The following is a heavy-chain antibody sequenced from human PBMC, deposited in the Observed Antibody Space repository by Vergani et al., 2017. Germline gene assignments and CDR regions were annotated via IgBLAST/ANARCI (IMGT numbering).Heavy chain of an antibody. V-gene: IGHV4-61*02. J-gene: IGHJ4*02. Sequence: QVQLQESGPGLVKPSQTLSLTCTVSGGSINSHNYYWSWIRQPAGKGLEWIGRIHTSGSTNYNPSLKSRVTMSEDTAKNQFSLNLTSVTAADSAVYFCARGNCLCGSCYKPLLDYWGQGSLVTVSS. CDR1: GGSINSHNYY. CDR3: ARGNCLCGSCYKPLLDY. D-gene: IGHD2-15*01. CDR2: IHTSGST.